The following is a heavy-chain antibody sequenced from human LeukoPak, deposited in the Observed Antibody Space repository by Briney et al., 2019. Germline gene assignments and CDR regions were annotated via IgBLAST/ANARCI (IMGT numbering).Heavy chain of an antibody. CDR3: AKKVPANWGSYFDY. CDR1: GFTFSSYV. V-gene: IGHV3-23*01. D-gene: IGHD7-27*01. CDR2: ISGSGDST. J-gene: IGHJ4*02. Sequence: GSLRLSCAASGFTFSSYVMSWVRQAPGKGLEWVSAISGSGDSTYSTDSVKGRFTISRDNSKNTLYLQMNSLRAEDTAVYYCAKKVPANWGSYFDYWGQGTLVTVSS.